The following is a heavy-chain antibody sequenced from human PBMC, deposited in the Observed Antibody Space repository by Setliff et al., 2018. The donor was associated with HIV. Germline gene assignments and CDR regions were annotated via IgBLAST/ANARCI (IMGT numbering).Heavy chain of an antibody. Sequence: GSLRLSRAASGFTFSSYAMHWVRQAPGKGLEWVAVISYDGRTYHADSVKGRFTISRDNSKNTLYLQMSSLRVEDTAVYYCVKVSRGTVVRGVILVGYFDYWGQGTLVTVSS. CDR1: GFTFSSYA. CDR3: VKVSRGTVVRGVILVGYFDY. CDR2: ISYDGRT. J-gene: IGHJ4*02. V-gene: IGHV3-30*07. D-gene: IGHD3-10*02.